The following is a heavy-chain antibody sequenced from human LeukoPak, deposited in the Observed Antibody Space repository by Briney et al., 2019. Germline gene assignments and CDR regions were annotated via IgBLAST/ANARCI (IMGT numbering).Heavy chain of an antibody. CDR3: AKARYSSTWYADY. CDR1: GFTFSNYA. CDR2: ITWNSGTI. Sequence: QAGGSLRLSCAASGFTFSNYAMSWVRQAPGKGLEWVSGITWNSGTIGYADSVKGRFTISRDNAKNSLYMQMNSLRPEDTALYYCAKARYSSTWYADYWGQGILVTVSP. V-gene: IGHV3-9*01. J-gene: IGHJ4*02. D-gene: IGHD6-13*01.